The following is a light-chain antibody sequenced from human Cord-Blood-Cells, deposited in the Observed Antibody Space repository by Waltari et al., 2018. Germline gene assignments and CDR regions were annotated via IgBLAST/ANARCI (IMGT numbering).Light chain of an antibody. Sequence: EIVMTQSPATLSVSPGERATLSCRASQSVSSNLAWYQQKPGQAHRLLIYGASTRGTGIPARFSGSGSGTEFTLTISSLQSEDFAVYYCQQYNNWPLTFGGGTKVEIK. CDR1: QSVSSN. V-gene: IGKV3-15*01. CDR2: GAS. CDR3: QQYNNWPLT. J-gene: IGKJ4*01.